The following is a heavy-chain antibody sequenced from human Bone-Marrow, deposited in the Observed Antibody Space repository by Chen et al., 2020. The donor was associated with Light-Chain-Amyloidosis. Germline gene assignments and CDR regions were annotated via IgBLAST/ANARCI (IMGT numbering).Heavy chain of an antibody. J-gene: IGHJ3*02. CDR1: GFAFSCYA. D-gene: IGHD3-9*01. CDR2: ISGSGGSR. CDR3: AKDISYDDILPDYPADAFDI. Sequence: EVQLVESGGGLLQRGGSLRLSCAASGFAFSCYAMSWVRQAPGKGLEWVSTISGSGGSRYYGDSVKGRLTISRDNSKNALFLQMHSLRAEDTAVYYCAKDISYDDILPDYPADAFDIWGQGTMVTVSS. V-gene: IGHV3-23*04.